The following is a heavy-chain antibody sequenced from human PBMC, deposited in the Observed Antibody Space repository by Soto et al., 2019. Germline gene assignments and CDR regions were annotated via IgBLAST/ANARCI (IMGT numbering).Heavy chain of an antibody. CDR1: GGSLSGYY. CDR3: ARGQEGVVATH. V-gene: IGHV4-34*01. CDR2: IKDGGYN. D-gene: IGHD5-12*01. Sequence: QVQLQQWGAGLLKPSATLTLNCAVNGGSLSGYYWSWIRQPPGKGLERIGEIKDGGYNNYSPSLKSRATISSDTSNNQFPLRLNSVTAADTGLYYCARGQEGVVATHWDQGALVTVSS. J-gene: IGHJ4*02.